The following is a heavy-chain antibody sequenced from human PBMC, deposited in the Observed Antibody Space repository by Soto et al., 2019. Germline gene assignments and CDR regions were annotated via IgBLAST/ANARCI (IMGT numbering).Heavy chain of an antibody. CDR1: GGSISSGGYS. CDR3: ARGQGYSYGYRSYYYGMDV. V-gene: IGHV4-30-2*01. D-gene: IGHD5-18*01. J-gene: IGHJ6*02. Sequence: SETLSLTCAVSGGSISSGGYSWSWIRQPPGKGLEWIGYIYHSGSTYYNPSLKSRVTISVDTSKNQFSLKLSSVTAADTAVYYCARGQGYSYGYRSYYYGMDVWGQGTTVTVSS. CDR2: IYHSGST.